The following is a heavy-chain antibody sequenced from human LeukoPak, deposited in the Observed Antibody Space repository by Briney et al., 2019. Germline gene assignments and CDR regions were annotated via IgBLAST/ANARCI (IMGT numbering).Heavy chain of an antibody. J-gene: IGHJ4*02. CDR1: GVTFSSYS. D-gene: IGHD2-2*02. CDR3: ARVDWSVVPAAITPLYFDY. CDR2: ISSSSSYI. Sequence: GGSLRLSCAASGVTFSSYSMNWVRQAPGKGLEWVSSISSSSSYIYYADSVKGRFTISRDNAKNSLYLQMNSLRAEDTAVYYCARVDWSVVPAAITPLYFDYWGQGTLVTVSS. V-gene: IGHV3-21*01.